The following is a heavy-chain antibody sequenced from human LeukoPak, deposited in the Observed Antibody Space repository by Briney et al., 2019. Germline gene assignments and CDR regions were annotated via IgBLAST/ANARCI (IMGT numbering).Heavy chain of an antibody. D-gene: IGHD1-7*01. Sequence: GGSLRLSCAASGFTFSSYSMNWVRQAPGKGLEWVSSISSSSSYIYYADSVKGRFTISRDNAKNSLYLQMNSLRAEDTAVYYCAREDVWSRTRFDPWGQGTLVTVSS. V-gene: IGHV3-21*01. CDR1: GFTFSSYS. CDR2: ISSSSSYI. J-gene: IGHJ5*02. CDR3: AREDVWSRTRFDP.